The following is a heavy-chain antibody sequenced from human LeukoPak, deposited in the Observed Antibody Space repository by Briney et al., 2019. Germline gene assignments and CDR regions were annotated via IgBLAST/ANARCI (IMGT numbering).Heavy chain of an antibody. CDR3: ARGPYYDFWSGPRNYYYYYYMDV. D-gene: IGHD3-3*01. CDR2: IIPIFGTA. V-gene: IGHV1-69*13. Sequence: EASVKVSCKASGGTFSSYAISWVRQAPGQGLEWMGGIIPIFGTANYAQKFQGRVTITADEPTSTAYMELSSLRSEDTAVYYCARGPYYDFWSGPRNYYYYYYMDVWGKGTTVTVSS. J-gene: IGHJ6*03. CDR1: GGTFSSYA.